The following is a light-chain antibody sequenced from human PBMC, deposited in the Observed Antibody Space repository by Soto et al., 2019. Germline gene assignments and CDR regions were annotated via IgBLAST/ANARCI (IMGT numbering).Light chain of an antibody. CDR3: NSYTSSSTFV. Sequence: QSVLTQPASVSGSPGQSITISCTGGTSDVGGYKYVSWYQQHPGKAPKLVIYEVTNRPSGVSTRFSGSKSGNTASLTISGLQAEDEADYYCNSYTSSSTFVFGTGTKVTV. CDR1: TSDVGGYKY. V-gene: IGLV2-14*01. CDR2: EVT. J-gene: IGLJ1*01.